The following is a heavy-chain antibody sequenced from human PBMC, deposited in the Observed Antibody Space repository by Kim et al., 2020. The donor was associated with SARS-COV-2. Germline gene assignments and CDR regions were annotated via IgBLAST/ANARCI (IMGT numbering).Heavy chain of an antibody. D-gene: IGHD5-12*01. CDR1: GFTFRTYW. J-gene: IGHJ4*02. CDR2: INSDGSIT. CDR3: ARVGVATIDY. Sequence: GGSLRLSCAAPGFTFRTYWMHWVRQAPGKGLVWVSRINSDGSITSYADSVKGRFTISRDNARNTLYLQMNSLRAEDTAMYYCARVGVATIDYWGQGTLVT. V-gene: IGHV3-74*01.